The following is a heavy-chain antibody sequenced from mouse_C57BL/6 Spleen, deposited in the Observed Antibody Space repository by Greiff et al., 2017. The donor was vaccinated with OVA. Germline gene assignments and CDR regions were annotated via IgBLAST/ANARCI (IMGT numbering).Heavy chain of an antibody. CDR3: ARDNYYDYDWYFDV. D-gene: IGHD2-4*01. J-gene: IGHJ1*03. V-gene: IGHV5-4*01. Sequence: EVKVVESGGGLVKPGGSLKLSCAASGFTFSSYAMSWVRQTPEKRLEWVATISDGGSYTYYPDNVKGRFTISRDNAKNKLYLQMSHLKSEDTAMYYCARDNYYDYDWYFDVWGTGTTVTVSS. CDR1: GFTFSSYA. CDR2: ISDGGSYT.